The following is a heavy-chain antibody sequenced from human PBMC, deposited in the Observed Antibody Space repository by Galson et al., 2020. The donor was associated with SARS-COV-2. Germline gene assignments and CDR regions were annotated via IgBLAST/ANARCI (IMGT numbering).Heavy chain of an antibody. D-gene: IGHD1-1*01. CDR2: INHSGST. CDR3: ARGATGTTGHYYGMDV. Sequence: SQTLSLTCAVYGGSFSGYYWSWIRQPPGKGLECIGEINHSGSTNYNPSLKTRATISVDTSKNQFSLKLSSLTAADTAVYYCARGATGTTGHYYGMDVWGQGTTVTVSS. J-gene: IGHJ6*02. V-gene: IGHV4-34*01. CDR1: GGSFSGYY.